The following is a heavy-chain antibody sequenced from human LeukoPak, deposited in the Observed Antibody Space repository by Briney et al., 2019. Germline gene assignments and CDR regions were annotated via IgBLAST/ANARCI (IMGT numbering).Heavy chain of an antibody. D-gene: IGHD5-18*01. CDR2: IYHSGST. J-gene: IGHJ4*02. CDR3: ARVSYSYGEFDY. CDR1: GYSISSGYY. V-gene: IGHV4-38-2*02. Sequence: SSETLSLTCTVSGYSISSGYYWGWIRQPPGKGLEWIGSIYHSGSTYYNPSLKSRVTISVDTSKNQFSLKLSSVTAADTAVYYCARVSYSYGEFDYWGQGTLVTVSS.